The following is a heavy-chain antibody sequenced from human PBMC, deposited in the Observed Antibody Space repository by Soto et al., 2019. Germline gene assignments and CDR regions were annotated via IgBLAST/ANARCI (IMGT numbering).Heavy chain of an antibody. D-gene: IGHD5-18*01. CDR3: ARTRGYTYGFLPHEFDY. Sequence: PGESLKISCKGSGYSFTNYWIAWLRQMPGKGLEWMGNIYPGDSDTRYSPSFRGQVSISADKSIGTAYLQWSSLQASDTAIYYCARTRGYTYGFLPHEFDYWGQGTLVTVSS. CDR2: IYPGDSDT. CDR1: GYSFTNYW. J-gene: IGHJ4*02. V-gene: IGHV5-51*01.